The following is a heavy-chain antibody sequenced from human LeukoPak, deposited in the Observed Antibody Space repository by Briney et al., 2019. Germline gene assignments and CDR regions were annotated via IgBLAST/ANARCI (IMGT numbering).Heavy chain of an antibody. CDR1: GGSIIGYY. Sequence: SETLSLTCTDPGGSIIGYYWSWIRQPAGRGLEWKGHTYTSGSINYNPSLMSRVIMPFETSKHQSPRNRKSVAGAAKAGSYFAGDGGYHLPHDYWGQGTLVTVSS. CDR3: AGDGGYHLPHDY. V-gene: IGHV4-4*07. J-gene: IGHJ4*02. D-gene: IGHD5-12*01. CDR2: TYTSGSI.